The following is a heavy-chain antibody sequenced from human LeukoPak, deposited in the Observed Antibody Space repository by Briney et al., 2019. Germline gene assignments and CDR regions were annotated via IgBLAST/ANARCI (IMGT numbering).Heavy chain of an antibody. CDR1: GFTFSSYG. Sequence: GGSLRLSCAASGFTFSSYGMHWVRQAPGKGLEWVAVIWYDGSNKYYADSVKGRFTISRDNSKNTLYLQMNSLRAKDTAVYYCARGGYYYDSSGYYSADFDYWGQGTLVTVSS. V-gene: IGHV3-33*01. J-gene: IGHJ4*02. D-gene: IGHD3-22*01. CDR2: IWYDGSNK. CDR3: ARGGYYYDSSGYYSADFDY.